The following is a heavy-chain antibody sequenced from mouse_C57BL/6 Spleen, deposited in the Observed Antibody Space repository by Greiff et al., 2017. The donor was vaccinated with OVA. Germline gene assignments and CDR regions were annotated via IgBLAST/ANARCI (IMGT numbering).Heavy chain of an antibody. V-gene: IGHV1-15*01. Sequence: VKLMESGAELVRPGASVTLSCKASGYTFTDYEVHWVKQTPVHGLEWIGAIDPETGGTAYNQKFKGKAILTADKSSSTAYMELRSLTSEDSAVYYCTRGFAYWGQGTLVTVSA. CDR1: GYTFTDYE. CDR2: IDPETGGT. J-gene: IGHJ3*01. CDR3: TRGFAY.